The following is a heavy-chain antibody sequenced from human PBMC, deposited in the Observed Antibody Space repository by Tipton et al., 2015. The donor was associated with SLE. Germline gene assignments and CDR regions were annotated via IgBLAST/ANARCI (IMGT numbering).Heavy chain of an antibody. V-gene: IGHV4-39*01. Sequence: TLSLTCTVSGGSISGTSHYWGWIRQSPGKGLEWLGSIYYSGTTYYNPSLKSRVTISVDTSKNQISLKLRSVTATDTAVYYCATFRDMVQGVIGAFNIWGQGTMVTVSS. D-gene: IGHD3-10*01. J-gene: IGHJ3*02. CDR1: GGSISGTSHY. CDR3: ATFRDMVQGVIGAFNI. CDR2: IYYSGTT.